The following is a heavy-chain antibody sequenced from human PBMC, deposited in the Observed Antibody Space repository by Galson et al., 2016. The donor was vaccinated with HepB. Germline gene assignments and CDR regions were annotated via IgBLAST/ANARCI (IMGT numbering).Heavy chain of an antibody. Sequence: PALVKPTQTLTLTCTFSGFSLSTSAMCVSWIRQPPGKALEWLALIDWDDDKYYSTSLKTRLTISEDTSKNQVVLTMTNMDPVDTATYYCARSFEHYDLLTGYYRSLRDAFDIWGQGTMVTVSS. V-gene: IGHV2-70*01. D-gene: IGHD3-9*01. CDR2: IDWDDDK. J-gene: IGHJ3*02. CDR1: GFSLSTSAMC. CDR3: ARSFEHYDLLTGYYRSLRDAFDI.